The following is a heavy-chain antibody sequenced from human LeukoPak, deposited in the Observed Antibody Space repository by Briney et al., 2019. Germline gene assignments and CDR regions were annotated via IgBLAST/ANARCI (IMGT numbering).Heavy chain of an antibody. Sequence: SETLSLTCTVSGGSINSYYWSWVRQPPGKGLEWIGYIYYSGSTNYSPSLKSRVTISVDTSKNQFSLKLSSVTAADTAVYYCARLGVRYSTSSWWFDPWGQGTLVTVSS. CDR2: IYYSGST. J-gene: IGHJ5*02. D-gene: IGHD6-6*01. V-gene: IGHV4-59*08. CDR3: ARLGVRYSTSSWWFDP. CDR1: GGSINSYY.